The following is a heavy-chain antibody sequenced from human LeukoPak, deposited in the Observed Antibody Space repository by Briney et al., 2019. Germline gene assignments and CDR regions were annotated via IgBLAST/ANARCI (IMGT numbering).Heavy chain of an antibody. CDR1: GGSLISGGYY. J-gene: IGHJ3*01. D-gene: IGHD3-9*01. CDR3: ARGGRYFDWYP. V-gene: IGHV4-31*03. CDR2: IYYSGST. Sequence: PSQTLSLTCTVSGGSLISGGYYWSWIRQHPGKGLEWIGYIYYSGSTYYNPSLKSRVTISVDTSKNQFSLKLSSVTAADTAVYYCARGGRYFDWYPWGQGTMVTVSS.